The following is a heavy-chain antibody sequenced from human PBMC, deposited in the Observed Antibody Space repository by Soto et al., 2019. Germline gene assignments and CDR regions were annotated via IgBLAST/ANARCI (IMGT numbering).Heavy chain of an antibody. J-gene: IGHJ4*02. CDR3: ARGMSEEQIFYYFAY. Sequence: SETLCLTWSVSVGSIIKHYGAGIRQFPGRGLESIGYDSNTATTTYNPSLKNRVTISVDASKSQFYLKLRSVTAADTAVYYCARGMSEEQIFYYFAYSGQGALVTVS. CDR2: DSNTATT. CDR1: VGSIIKHY. V-gene: IGHV4-59*11. D-gene: IGHD3-9*01.